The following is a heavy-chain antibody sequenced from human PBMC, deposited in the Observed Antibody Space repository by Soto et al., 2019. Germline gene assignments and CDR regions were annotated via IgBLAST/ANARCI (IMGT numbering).Heavy chain of an antibody. Sequence: ASVKVSCKASGYTFTGYYMHWVRQAPGQGLEWMGWINPNSGGTNYAQKFQGRVTMTRDTSISTAYMELSRLRSDDTAVYYCAREVTYYYDSSGYYPGAFDIWGQGTMVTVSS. CDR1: GYTFTGYY. J-gene: IGHJ3*02. D-gene: IGHD3-22*01. CDR2: INPNSGGT. V-gene: IGHV1-2*02. CDR3: AREVTYYYDSSGYYPGAFDI.